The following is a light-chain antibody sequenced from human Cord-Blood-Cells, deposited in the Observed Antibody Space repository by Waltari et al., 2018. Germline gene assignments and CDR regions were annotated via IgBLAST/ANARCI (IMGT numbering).Light chain of an antibody. Sequence: QSALTQPASVSGSPGQSITISCTGTSSDVGGYNYVSWYQQPPGKAPKLMIYEVSNRPSGVFKRFSGSKSGNTASLTISGLQAEDEADYYCSSYTSSSTLEVFGGGTKLTVL. V-gene: IGLV2-14*01. CDR2: EVS. CDR3: SSYTSSSTLEV. CDR1: SSDVGGYNY. J-gene: IGLJ2*01.